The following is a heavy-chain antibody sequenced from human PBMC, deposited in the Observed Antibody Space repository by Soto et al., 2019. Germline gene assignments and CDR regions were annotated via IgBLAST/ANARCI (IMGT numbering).Heavy chain of an antibody. Sequence: GGSLRLSCAASGFSFSNHWMSWVRQAPGKGLEWVANLKPDGSQKWYVDSVKGRFAISRDNSKNSLFLQMNSLRADDTAVYYFARVDYHDSSGPFSDAFDNWGQGTMVTVSS. V-gene: IGHV3-7*04. CDR1: GFSFSNHW. J-gene: IGHJ3*02. D-gene: IGHD3-22*01. CDR2: LKPDGSQK. CDR3: ARVDYHDSSGPFSDAFDN.